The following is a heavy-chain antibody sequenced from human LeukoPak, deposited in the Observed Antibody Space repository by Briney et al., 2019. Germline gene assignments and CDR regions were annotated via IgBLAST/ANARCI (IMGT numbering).Heavy chain of an antibody. V-gene: IGHV3-30-3*01. D-gene: IGHD3/OR15-3a*01. CDR1: GFTLSSYA. J-gene: IGHJ3*02. CDR3: ARDGTEGNAFDI. Sequence: GGSLRLSCAASGFTLSSYAMHWVRQAPGKGLEWVAVISYDGSNKYYADSVKGRFTISRDNSKNTLYLQMNSLRAEDTAVYYCARDGTEGNAFDIWGQGTMVTVSS. CDR2: ISYDGSNK.